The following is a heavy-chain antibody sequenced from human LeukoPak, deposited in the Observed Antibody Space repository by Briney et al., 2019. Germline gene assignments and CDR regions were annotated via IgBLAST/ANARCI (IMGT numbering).Heavy chain of an antibody. J-gene: IGHJ4*02. Sequence: ASVKVSCKASGGTFSSYAINWVRQAPGQGLEWMGWMNPNSGRTGYAQNFQGRITITRNTSISTAYMELSSLRSEDTAVYYCTRETSSRYFDYWGQGTLVTVSS. CDR3: TRETSSRYFDY. CDR2: MNPNSGRT. V-gene: IGHV1-8*03. CDR1: GGTFSSYA.